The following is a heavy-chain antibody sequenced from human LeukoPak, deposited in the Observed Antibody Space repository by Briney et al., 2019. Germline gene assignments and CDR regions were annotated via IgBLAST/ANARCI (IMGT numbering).Heavy chain of an antibody. J-gene: IGHJ4*02. CDR3: ARDATGMGNYFDY. CDR2: IYHSGST. CDR1: GYSISSGYY. D-gene: IGHD3-10*01. Sequence: SETLSLTCTVSGYSISSGYYWGWIRQPPGKGLEWIGSIYHSGSTYYNSSLESRVTISLDTSKNQFSLRLTSVTAADTALYYCARDATGMGNYFDYWGQGTLVTVSS. V-gene: IGHV4-38-2*02.